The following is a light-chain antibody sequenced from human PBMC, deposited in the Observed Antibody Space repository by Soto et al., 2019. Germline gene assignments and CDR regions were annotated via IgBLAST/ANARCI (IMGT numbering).Light chain of an antibody. V-gene: IGKV3-15*01. CDR3: QQYVHWPPGA. J-gene: IGKJ1*01. CDR1: QSVSSS. CDR2: DTS. Sequence: ETVLTQSPATLSVSPGERVTLSCRASQSVSSSLAWYQQRPGQAPRLLIYDTSTRAAGIAARFSGSGSGTEFTLTISSLQSEDSAVYYCQQYVHWPPGAFGQGTTVEIK.